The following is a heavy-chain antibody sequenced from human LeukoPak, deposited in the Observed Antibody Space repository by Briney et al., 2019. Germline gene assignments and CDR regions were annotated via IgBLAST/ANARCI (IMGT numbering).Heavy chain of an antibody. J-gene: IGHJ6*03. CDR3: ARGARDYYYMDV. V-gene: IGHV4-59*12. CDR2: MSYSGTT. Sequence: SETLSLTCTVSGGSLGTYYWSWIRQPPGKGLEWIGFMSYSGTTNYNPSLASRVSTSVDRSKNQFSLKLSSVTAADTAVYYCARGARDYYYMDVWGKGTTVTVSS. CDR1: GGSLGTYY.